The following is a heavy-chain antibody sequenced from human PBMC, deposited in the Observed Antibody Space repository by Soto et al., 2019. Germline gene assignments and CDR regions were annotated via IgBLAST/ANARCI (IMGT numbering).Heavy chain of an antibody. CDR3: TRVGGSVSGMDV. CDR1: GFTFSSYW. D-gene: IGHD1-26*01. V-gene: IGHV3-74*01. CDR2: IDNAGSSV. J-gene: IGHJ6*02. Sequence: EVQLVESEGGLVQPGGSLRLSCAASGFTFSSYWMHWVRQAPGKGLVWVSRIDNAGSSVRYADSVKGRFTISRDNAKNTLYLQMNSLGAEDMAVYYCTRVGGSVSGMDVWGQGTTVTVSS.